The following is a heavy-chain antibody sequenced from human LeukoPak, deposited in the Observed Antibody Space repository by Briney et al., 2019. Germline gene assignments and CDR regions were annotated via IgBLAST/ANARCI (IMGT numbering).Heavy chain of an antibody. CDR3: ARDPGHSGWYGDY. Sequence: GGSLRLSCAASGFTFSSYGMHWVRQAPGKGLEWVSIIWYDGSNKYYADSVKGRFSISKDNSKNTLYLQMNSLRAEDTAAYYCARDPGHSGWYGDYWGQGTLVTVSS. CDR2: IWYDGSNK. J-gene: IGHJ4*02. V-gene: IGHV3-33*01. CDR1: GFTFSSYG. D-gene: IGHD6-19*01.